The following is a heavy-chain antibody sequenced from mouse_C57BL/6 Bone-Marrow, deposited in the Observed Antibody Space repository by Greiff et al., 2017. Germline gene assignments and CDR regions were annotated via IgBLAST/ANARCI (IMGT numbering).Heavy chain of an antibody. CDR1: GFSLTSYC. CDR2: IWGVGST. V-gene: IGHV2-6*01. CDR3: GSEEAALYGGYDRDFED. Sequence: VMLVESGPGLVAPSQTLSITCTVSGFSLTSYCFDWVLQSPGKGLEWLGVIWGVGSTNYNSALISRLSISNDNSNSHVFLKMSSLQTDDTAMYYCGSEEAALYGGYDRDFEDRGQGTT. J-gene: IGHJ2*01. D-gene: IGHD2-3*01.